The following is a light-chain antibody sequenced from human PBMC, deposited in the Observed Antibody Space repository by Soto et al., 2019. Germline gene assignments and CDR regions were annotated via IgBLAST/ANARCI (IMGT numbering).Light chain of an antibody. CDR2: SNN. V-gene: IGLV1-44*01. CDR1: SSNIGSNN. CDR3: AAWDDSLNAVV. Sequence: QSVLTQPPSASGTPGQRVTISCSGGSSNIGSNNVNWYQQLPGTAPNLLIYSNNQRPSGVPDRFPGSKSGTSASLAISGLQSEDEADYYCAAWDDSLNAVVFGGGTKLTVL. J-gene: IGLJ2*01.